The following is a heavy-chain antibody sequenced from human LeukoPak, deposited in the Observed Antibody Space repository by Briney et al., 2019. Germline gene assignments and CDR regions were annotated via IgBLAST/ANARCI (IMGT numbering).Heavy chain of an antibody. CDR1: GDSLTGYY. CDR3: ARVPTSPNWFDP. D-gene: IGHD3-16*01. CDR2: INPNSGGT. J-gene: IGHJ5*02. Sequence: ASVKVSCKASGDSLTGYYMHWVRQAPGQGLEWMGWINPNSGGTNYAQKFQGRVTMTRDTSISTAYMELSRLRSDDTAVYYCARVPTSPNWFDPWGQGTLVTVSS. V-gene: IGHV1-2*02.